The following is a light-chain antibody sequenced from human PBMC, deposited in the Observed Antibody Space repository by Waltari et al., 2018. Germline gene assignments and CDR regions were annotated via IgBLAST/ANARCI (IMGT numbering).Light chain of an antibody. Sequence: SYVLTQPPSMSVAPGKTATITCGGDKIGSKSVHWYKQKPGQAPILVIYYEDERPSGSPVRFFGSNSGNPATLTISRVEAGDEADYYCQVWDSTSDHYVFATGTRVTVL. V-gene: IGLV3-21*04. CDR3: QVWDSTSDHYV. CDR2: YED. J-gene: IGLJ1*01. CDR1: KIGSKS.